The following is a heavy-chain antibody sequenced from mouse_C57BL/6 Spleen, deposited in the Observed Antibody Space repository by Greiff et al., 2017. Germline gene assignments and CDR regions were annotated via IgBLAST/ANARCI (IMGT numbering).Heavy chain of an antibody. Sequence: VQLKQSGPELVKPGASVKISCKASGYSFTAYYMHWVKQSSEKSLEWIGEINPTTGGTSYNQKFKGKATLTVDKSSSTASMQLKSLTSEDSAVYYCARGDLVPDLDYWGQGTTLTVSS. D-gene: IGHD2-13*01. J-gene: IGHJ2*01. V-gene: IGHV1-43*01. CDR3: ARGDLVPDLDY. CDR1: GYSFTAYY. CDR2: INPTTGGT.